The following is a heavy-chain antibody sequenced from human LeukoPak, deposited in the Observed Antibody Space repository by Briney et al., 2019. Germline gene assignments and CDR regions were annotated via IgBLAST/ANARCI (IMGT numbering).Heavy chain of an antibody. Sequence: GRSLRLSCAASGFTFSSYSMNWVRQAPGKGLEWVSSISSSSSYIYYADSVKGRFTISRDNAKNSLYLQMNSLRAEDTAVYYCARDGPGDSSSWPLGAFDYWGQGTLVTVSS. D-gene: IGHD6-13*01. V-gene: IGHV3-21*01. J-gene: IGHJ4*02. CDR1: GFTFSSYS. CDR3: ARDGPGDSSSWPLGAFDY. CDR2: ISSSSSYI.